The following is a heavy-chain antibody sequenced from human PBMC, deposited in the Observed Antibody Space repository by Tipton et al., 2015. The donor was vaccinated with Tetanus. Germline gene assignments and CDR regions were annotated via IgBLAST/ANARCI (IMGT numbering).Heavy chain of an antibody. CDR2: IYNGDRT. Sequence: AVSGFTVSNYYMSWVRQAPGKGLEWVSLIYNGDRTSHADSVKGRFTISRDNAKNSLYLQMISLRAEDTAVYSCARGMAEASNCGGDCYSDYWGQGTLVTVSS. V-gene: IGHV3-66*01. D-gene: IGHD2-21*02. CDR1: GFTVSNYY. CDR3: ARGMAEASNCGGDCYSDY. J-gene: IGHJ4*02.